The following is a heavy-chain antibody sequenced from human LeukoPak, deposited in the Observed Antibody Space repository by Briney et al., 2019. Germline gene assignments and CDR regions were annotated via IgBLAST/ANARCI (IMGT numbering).Heavy chain of an antibody. J-gene: IGHJ6*03. CDR3: ARVSSSPPEDYYYYVDV. D-gene: IGHD6-6*01. V-gene: IGHV1-2*02. CDR1: GYTFTGYY. CDR2: INPNSGGT. Sequence: AASVKVSCKASGYTFTGYYMHWVRQAPGQGLEWKGRINPNSGGTNYAQKFQGRVTMTRDTSISTAYMELSRLRFDDTAVYYCARVSSSPPEDYYYYVDVCGKGTTVTVSS.